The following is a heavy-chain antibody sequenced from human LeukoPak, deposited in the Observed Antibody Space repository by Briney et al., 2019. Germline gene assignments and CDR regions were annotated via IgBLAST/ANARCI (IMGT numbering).Heavy chain of an antibody. V-gene: IGHV1-46*01. Sequence: ASVKVSCKASGYTFTSNYIHWVRQAPGQGLEWMGMIYPRDGSTSYAQKFQGRVTVTRDTSTSTVHMELSGLRSEDTAVYYCARDRDYGDYNTQDLFVYWGQGTLVTVSS. CDR1: GYTFTSNY. J-gene: IGHJ4*02. CDR2: IYPRDGST. CDR3: ARDRDYGDYNTQDLFVY. D-gene: IGHD4-17*01.